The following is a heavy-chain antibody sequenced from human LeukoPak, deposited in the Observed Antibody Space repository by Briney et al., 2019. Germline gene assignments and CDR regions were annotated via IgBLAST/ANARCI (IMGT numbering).Heavy chain of an antibody. V-gene: IGHV3-23*01. J-gene: IGHJ1*01. CDR1: GITFDGYA. Sequence: PGGSLRLSCAAAGITFDGYAMSWVRQAPGEGLEWISVISGSGGCASYADSVKGRFIISKNNSKHTLHLQLHSLRAEDTAVYYCVKEKLAYCGGDCFGEYFQDWGQGTLVTVSS. CDR2: ISGSGGCA. CDR3: VKEKLAYCGGDCFGEYFQD. D-gene: IGHD2-21*02.